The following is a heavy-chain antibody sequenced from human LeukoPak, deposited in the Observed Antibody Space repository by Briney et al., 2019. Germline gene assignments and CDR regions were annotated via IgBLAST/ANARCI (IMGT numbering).Heavy chain of an antibody. CDR1: GGSTSSDY. V-gene: IGHV4-59*08. Sequence: SETLSLTCTVSGGSTSSDYWSWIRQSPGKGLEWVGYVYNSGDTGKNPSLKSRVTILLDTSKNQCSLKLTSVSAADTAVYYCAGLKLGAYFDLWGRGPLVTVPS. J-gene: IGHJ2*01. CDR3: AGLKLGAYFDL. CDR2: VYNSGDT. D-gene: IGHD3-16*01.